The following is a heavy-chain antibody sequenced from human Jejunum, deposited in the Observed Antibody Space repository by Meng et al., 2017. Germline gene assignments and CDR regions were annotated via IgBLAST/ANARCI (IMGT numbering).Heavy chain of an antibody. V-gene: IGHV1-2*06. Sequence: VQMVASGAEVKKPGASVKVSCEASGHTFSDYYIHWVRQAPGQGLEWMGRINPNSGGTDPAQSFQGRVTMTRGTSLGTAFMELSSLRSDDTAMYYCALCGGNCYTADSWGQGTLVTVSS. CDR3: ALCGGNCYTADS. CDR2: INPNSGGT. J-gene: IGHJ4*02. CDR1: GHTFSDYY. D-gene: IGHD2-21*01.